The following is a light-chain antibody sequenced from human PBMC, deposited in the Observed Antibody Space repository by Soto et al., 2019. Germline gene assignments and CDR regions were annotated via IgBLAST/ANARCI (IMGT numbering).Light chain of an antibody. Sequence: EIVLTQSPGTLSLSPGDRATLSCRTSQSVSSSYLAWYQQKPGQAPRLLIYGASRRATGIPDRFSGSGSGTDFTLTISRLEPDDFAVYFCQQYASSSYPFGQGTKLEIK. CDR2: GAS. V-gene: IGKV3-20*01. CDR1: QSVSSSY. J-gene: IGKJ2*01. CDR3: QQYASSSYP.